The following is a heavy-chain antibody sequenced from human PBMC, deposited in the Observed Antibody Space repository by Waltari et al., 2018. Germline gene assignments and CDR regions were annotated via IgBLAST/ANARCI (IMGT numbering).Heavy chain of an antibody. CDR3: ARDISYYYDSSGYFFDY. D-gene: IGHD3-22*01. CDR2: ISSSRSTI. V-gene: IGHV3-48*04. J-gene: IGHJ4*02. Sequence: EVQLVESGGGLVQPGGSLRLSCAASGFTFSSYSMNWVRQAPGKGLEWVSYISSSRSTIYYADSVKGRFTISRDNAKNSLYLQMNSLRAEDTAVYYCARDISYYYDSSGYFFDYWGQGTLVTVSS. CDR1: GFTFSSYS.